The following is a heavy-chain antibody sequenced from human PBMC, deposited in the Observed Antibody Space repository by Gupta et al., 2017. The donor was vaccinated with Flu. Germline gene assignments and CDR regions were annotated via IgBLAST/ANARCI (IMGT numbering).Heavy chain of an antibody. CDR2: IIPIFGTA. V-gene: IGHV1-69*01. D-gene: IGHD3-3*01. J-gene: IGHJ4*02. Sequence: IGWVRQAPGQGLEWMGGIIPIFGTANYAQKFQGRVTITADESTSTAYMELSSLRSEETAVYYCARTSDPYYDFWSGPTDYWGQGTLVTVYS. CDR3: ARTSDPYYDFWSGPTDY.